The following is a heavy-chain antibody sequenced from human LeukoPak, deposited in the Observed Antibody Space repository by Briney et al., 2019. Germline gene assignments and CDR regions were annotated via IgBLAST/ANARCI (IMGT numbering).Heavy chain of an antibody. CDR2: IWYDGSNK. J-gene: IGHJ6*04. Sequence: GRSLRLSCAASGFTFSSYGMHWVRQAPGKGLEWVGVIWYDGSNKYYADSVKGRFTISRDNSKNTLYLQMNSLRAEDTAVYYCARGDIVVVPAAQIYYYYGMDVWGKGTTVTVSS. D-gene: IGHD2-2*01. CDR3: ARGDIVVVPAAQIYYYYGMDV. V-gene: IGHV3-33*01. CDR1: GFTFSSYG.